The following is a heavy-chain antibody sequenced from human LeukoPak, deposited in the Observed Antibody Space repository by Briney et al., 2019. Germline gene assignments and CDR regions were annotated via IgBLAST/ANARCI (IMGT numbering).Heavy chain of an antibody. CDR3: ARGPPTMIVVVPTLY. J-gene: IGHJ4*02. V-gene: IGHV1-2*02. Sequence: GASVKVSCKASGYTFTGYYMHWVRQAPGQGLEWMGWINPNSGGTNYAQKFQGRVTMTRDTSISTAYMELSRLRSDDTAVYYCARGPPTMIVVVPTLYWGQGTLVTVSS. D-gene: IGHD3-22*01. CDR1: GYTFTGYY. CDR2: INPNSGGT.